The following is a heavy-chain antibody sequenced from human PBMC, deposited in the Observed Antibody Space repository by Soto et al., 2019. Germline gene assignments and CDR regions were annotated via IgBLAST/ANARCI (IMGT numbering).Heavy chain of an antibody. Sequence: QVQLVESGGGVVQPGRSLRLSCAASGFTFSSYAMHWVRQAPGKGLEWVAVISYDGSNKYYADSVKGRFTISRDNSKNTLYLHMNSLRAEDTGAYYCARDDRNSWFGELSAYWGQGTLVTVSS. V-gene: IGHV3-30-3*01. CDR1: GFTFSSYA. CDR3: ARDDRNSWFGELSAY. J-gene: IGHJ4*02. CDR2: ISYDGSNK. D-gene: IGHD3-10*01.